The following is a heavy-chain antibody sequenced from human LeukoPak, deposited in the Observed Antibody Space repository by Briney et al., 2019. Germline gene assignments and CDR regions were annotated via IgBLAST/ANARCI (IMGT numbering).Heavy chain of an antibody. D-gene: IGHD6-13*01. CDR3: ATSGSTWYNDY. J-gene: IGHJ4*02. Sequence: ASVKVSCKASGYTFTGYRMHWVRQVPGQGLGWMAWINPNNGGTNYAQKFQGRVTLTRDTSISTTYMELSSLRSDDTAVYYCATSGSTWYNDYWGQGTLVTVS. CDR1: GYTFTGYR. V-gene: IGHV1-2*02. CDR2: INPNNGGT.